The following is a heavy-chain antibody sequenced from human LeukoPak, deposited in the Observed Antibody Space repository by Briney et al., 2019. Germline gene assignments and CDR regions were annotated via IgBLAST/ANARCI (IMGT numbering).Heavy chain of an antibody. Sequence: ASVKVSCKASGYTFTSYSISWVRQAPGQGLEWMGWISAYNGNTIYAQKVKGRVTMTTDTSTSTAYMELRSLKSDDTAVYYCARGLAAANTDFDYWGQGTLVTVSS. D-gene: IGHD6-13*01. CDR3: ARGLAAANTDFDY. CDR1: GYTFTSYS. J-gene: IGHJ4*02. V-gene: IGHV1-18*01. CDR2: ISAYNGNT.